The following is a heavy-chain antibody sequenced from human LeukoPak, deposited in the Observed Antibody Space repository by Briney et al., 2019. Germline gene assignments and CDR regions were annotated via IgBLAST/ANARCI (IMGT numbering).Heavy chain of an antibody. V-gene: IGHV3-30*04. J-gene: IGHJ4*02. D-gene: IGHD4-17*01. Sequence: GGSLRLSCAASGFTFSSYAMHWDRQAPGKGLEWVAATSYDGSKKNYADSVKGRFTISRDNSKNTLYLQMNSLRAEDTAVYYCARDRGDDYGDYWSLEFHGFDYWGQGTLVTVSS. CDR1: GFTFSSYA. CDR2: TSYDGSKK. CDR3: ARDRGDDYGDYWSLEFHGFDY.